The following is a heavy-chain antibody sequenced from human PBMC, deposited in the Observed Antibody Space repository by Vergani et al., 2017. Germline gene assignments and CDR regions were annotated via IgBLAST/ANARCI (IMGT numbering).Heavy chain of an antibody. J-gene: IGHJ4*02. CDR1: GYTFTGYY. V-gene: IGHV1-2*02. Sequence: QVQLVQSGAEVKKPGASVQVSCKASGYTFTGYYMHWVRQAPGQGLEWMGWINPNSGGTNYAQKFQGRVTMTRDTSLSTAYMELSRLRSDDTAVYYCARDPYCSGGSCNDYWGQGTLVTVSS. CDR2: INPNSGGT. D-gene: IGHD2-15*01. CDR3: ARDPYCSGGSCNDY.